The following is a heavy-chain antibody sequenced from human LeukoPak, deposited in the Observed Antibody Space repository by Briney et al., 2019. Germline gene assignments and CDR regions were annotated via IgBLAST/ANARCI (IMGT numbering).Heavy chain of an antibody. CDR3: AKDLMPTYYHILTGYYTEYFFDY. CDR1: GFTFSSYS. V-gene: IGHV3-23*01. J-gene: IGHJ4*02. Sequence: GGSLRLSCAASGFTFSSYSMSWVRQAPGKGLEWVSAISGSGGSTYYADSVKGRFTISRDNAKNTLYLQMNSLRAEDTAVYYCAKDLMPTYYHILTGYYTEYFFDYWGQGTLVTVSS. CDR2: ISGSGGST. D-gene: IGHD3-9*01.